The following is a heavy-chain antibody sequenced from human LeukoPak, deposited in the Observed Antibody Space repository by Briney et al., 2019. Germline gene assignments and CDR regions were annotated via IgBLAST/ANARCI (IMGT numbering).Heavy chain of an antibody. D-gene: IGHD3-10*01. Sequence: PSETLSLTCAVYGGSFSGYYWSWIRQPPGKGLEWIGEINHSGSTNYNPSLKSRVTISVDTSKNQFSLKLSSVTAADTAVYYCARARSYGSGSSYYMDVWGKGTTVTISS. J-gene: IGHJ6*03. CDR1: GGSFSGYY. V-gene: IGHV4-34*01. CDR2: INHSGST. CDR3: ARARSYGSGSSYYMDV.